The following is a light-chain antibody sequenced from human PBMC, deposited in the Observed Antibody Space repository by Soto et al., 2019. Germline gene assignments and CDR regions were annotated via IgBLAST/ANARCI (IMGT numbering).Light chain of an antibody. V-gene: IGKV3-20*01. CDR2: GAS. J-gene: IGKJ5*01. CDR3: QQYGSSPPIT. CDR1: QSVSSSY. Sequence: EIVLTQSPGTLSLSPGERATLSCRASQSVSSSYLAWYQQKPGQAPRLLIYGASSRATGIPDRFSGSGSGTYFTLTISRLEPEDFAVYYCQQYGSSPPITFGQGIRLEIK.